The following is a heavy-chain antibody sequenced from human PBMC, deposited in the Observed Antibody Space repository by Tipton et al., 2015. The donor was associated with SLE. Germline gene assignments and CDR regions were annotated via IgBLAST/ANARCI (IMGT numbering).Heavy chain of an antibody. CDR1: GGSFSGYY. Sequence: LRLSCAVYGGSFSGYYWSWIRQPPGKGLEWIGEINHSGSTNYTPSLKSRVTISVDTSKNQFYLKLSSVTAADTAVYYCAIVMSAYDLWSGGDRCYYMDVWGKGTTVSVSS. CDR2: INHSGST. V-gene: IGHV4-34*01. D-gene: IGHD3-3*01. J-gene: IGHJ6*03. CDR3: AIVMSAYDLWSGGDRCYYMDV.